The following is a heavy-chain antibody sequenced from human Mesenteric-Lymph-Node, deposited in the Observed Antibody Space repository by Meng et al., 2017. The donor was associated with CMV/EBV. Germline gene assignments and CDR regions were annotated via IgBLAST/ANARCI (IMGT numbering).Heavy chain of an antibody. V-gene: IGHV1-18*01. Sequence: ASVKVSCKASGSTFSNYGISWVRQAPGQGLEWMGWISADNRNTKYAQKFQGRVSMTTDTSTNTAYMELRSLRSDDTAVYYCARGGGNYGLTDYWGQGTLVTVSS. CDR1: GSTFSNYG. J-gene: IGHJ4*02. CDR3: ARGGGNYGLTDY. CDR2: ISADNRNT. D-gene: IGHD1-7*01.